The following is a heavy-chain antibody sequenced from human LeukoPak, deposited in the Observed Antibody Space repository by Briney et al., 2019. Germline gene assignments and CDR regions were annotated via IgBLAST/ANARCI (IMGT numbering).Heavy chain of an antibody. CDR1: GFSFSDYY. CDR2: ISGSSSTI. J-gene: IGHJ4*02. V-gene: IGHV3-11*04. CDR3: ARDALVTTFGGVVVSGDYFFDN. D-gene: IGHD3-16*02. Sequence: PGGSLRLSCAVSGFSFSDYYMSWIRQAPGKGLEWISYISGSSSTIYYADSVTGRFTISRDNAKNSLFLQMNSLRDEDTAVYYCARDALVTTFGGVVVSGDYFFDNWGQGTLVSVSS.